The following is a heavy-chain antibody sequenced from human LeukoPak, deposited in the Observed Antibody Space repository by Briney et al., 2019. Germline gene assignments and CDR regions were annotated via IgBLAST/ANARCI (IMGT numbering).Heavy chain of an antibody. CDR1: GFTFSSYA. Sequence: GGSLRLSCAASGFTFSSYAMSWVRQAPGKGLEWVSAISGSGGSTYYADSVKGRFTISRDNSKNTLYLQMNSLRAEDTAVYYCAQENYYDSSGYIDYWGQGTLVTVSS. CDR2: ISGSGGST. D-gene: IGHD3-22*01. V-gene: IGHV3-23*01. CDR3: AQENYYDSSGYIDY. J-gene: IGHJ4*02.